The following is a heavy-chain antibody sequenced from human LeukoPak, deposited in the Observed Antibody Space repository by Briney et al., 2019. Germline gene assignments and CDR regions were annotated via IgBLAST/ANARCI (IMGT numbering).Heavy chain of an antibody. CDR2: ISYDGSNK. CDR1: GFTFSSYG. Sequence: PGGSLRLSCAASGFTFSSYGMHWVRQAPGKGLEWVAVISYDGSNKYYADSVKGRFTISRDNSKNTLYLQMNSLRLEDTAVYYCAIPIRGFSFDYWGQGTLVTVSS. CDR3: AIPIRGFSFDY. J-gene: IGHJ4*02. V-gene: IGHV3-30*03. D-gene: IGHD3-16*01.